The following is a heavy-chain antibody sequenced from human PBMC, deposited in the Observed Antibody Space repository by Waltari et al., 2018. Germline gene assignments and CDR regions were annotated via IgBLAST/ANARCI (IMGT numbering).Heavy chain of an antibody. D-gene: IGHD4-17*01. J-gene: IGHJ5*01. CDR1: GFTLSRYW. Sequence: EVHLVESGGGLVQPGGSLRLSCAASGFTLSRYWMRWVRQAPGKGLGWVANINQDGNKLYYVDSVEGRFTISRDNAKNSLYLQMNSLRAEDTAVYYCARDQMVTVTDDNWFDSWGQGNLVTVSS. V-gene: IGHV3-7*01. CDR2: INQDGNKL. CDR3: ARDQMVTVTDDNWFDS.